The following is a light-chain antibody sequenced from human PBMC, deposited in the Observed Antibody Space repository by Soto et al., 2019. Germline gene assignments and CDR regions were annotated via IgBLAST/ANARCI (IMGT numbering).Light chain of an antibody. Sequence: EIVLTQSPGTLSLSPGERATLSCRASQSVSSNYFAWYQQKPGQAPRLLIYGISSRATGIPDRFSGSGSGTDFSLTISRLEPEDFAVYYCEQYGSSPRTFGQGTKVEIK. CDR2: GIS. V-gene: IGKV3-20*01. J-gene: IGKJ1*01. CDR3: EQYGSSPRT. CDR1: QSVSSNY.